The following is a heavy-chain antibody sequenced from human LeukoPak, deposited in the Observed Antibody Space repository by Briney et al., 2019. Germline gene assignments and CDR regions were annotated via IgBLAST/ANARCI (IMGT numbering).Heavy chain of an antibody. CDR2: IYHTGTS. CDR1: GASIRSGNW. J-gene: IGHJ3*02. D-gene: IGHD6-13*01. V-gene: IGHV4-4*02. Sequence: PSETLSLTCAVSGASIRSGNWWSWVRQPPGKGLEWIGEIYHTGTSDYNPSLKSRVTISVDKSKNQVSLKLSSVTAADTAVYYCARRKGYSMAVDRRGAFDIWGQGTMVTVSS. CDR3: ARRKGYSMAVDRRGAFDI.